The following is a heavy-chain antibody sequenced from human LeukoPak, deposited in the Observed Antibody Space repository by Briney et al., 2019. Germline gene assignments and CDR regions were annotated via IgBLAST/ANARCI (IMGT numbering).Heavy chain of an antibody. CDR2: IYSGGST. J-gene: IGHJ4*02. CDR1: GFTFSSYG. Sequence: PGRSLRLSCAASGFTFSSYGMHWVRQAPGKGLEWVSVIYSGGSTYYADSVKGRFTISRDNSKNTLYLQMNSLRAEDTAVYYCARSEAQSSIATFGGQGTLVTVSS. V-gene: IGHV3-53*01. CDR3: ARSEAQSSIATF. D-gene: IGHD6-6*01.